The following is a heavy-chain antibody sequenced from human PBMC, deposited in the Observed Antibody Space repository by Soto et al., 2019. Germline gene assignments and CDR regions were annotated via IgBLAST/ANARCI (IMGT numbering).Heavy chain of an antibody. CDR2: INSDGRTT. Sequence: LRLSCAASGFTFSNYWMHWVRQVPGKGLVWVSRINSDGRTTNYTDSVKGRFIISRDNAKSTVHLQMNSLRAEDTAVYYCVRGYSGTYRIDFWGQGALVTVSS. D-gene: IGHD1-26*01. CDR3: VRGYSGTYRIDF. J-gene: IGHJ4*02. CDR1: GFTFSNYW. V-gene: IGHV3-74*01.